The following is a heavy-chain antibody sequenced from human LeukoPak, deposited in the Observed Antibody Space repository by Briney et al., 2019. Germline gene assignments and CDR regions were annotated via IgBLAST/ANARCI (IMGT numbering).Heavy chain of an antibody. Sequence: GGSLRLSCAASGFTFSNCWMSWARQAPGKGLEWVANIKQDGSEEYYVDSVKGRFTISRVNAENSLFLQMNSLRVEDTAVYYCARGPLGYCSVTSCQFDYWGQETLVTVSS. V-gene: IGHV3-7*01. J-gene: IGHJ4*02. CDR2: IKQDGSEE. CDR3: ARGPLGYCSVTSCQFDY. D-gene: IGHD2-2*01. CDR1: GFTFSNCW.